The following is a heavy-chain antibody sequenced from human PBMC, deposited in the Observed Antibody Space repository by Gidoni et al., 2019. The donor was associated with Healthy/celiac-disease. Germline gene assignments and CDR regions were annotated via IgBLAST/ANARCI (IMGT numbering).Heavy chain of an antibody. Sequence: EVQLVQSGAEVKRPGESLKISCKGSGYSFTSYCIGWVRQMPGKGLEWMGIIYPGASDTRYSPFIQGQVTLSGDKSISPAYLQWSSLKASDTAMYDWARLRYSGSYDLRGHFDYGGQGTLVTVSS. CDR2: IYPGASDT. V-gene: IGHV5-51*03. CDR3: ARLRYSGSYDLRGHFDY. CDR1: GYSFTSYC. D-gene: IGHD1-26*01. J-gene: IGHJ4*02.